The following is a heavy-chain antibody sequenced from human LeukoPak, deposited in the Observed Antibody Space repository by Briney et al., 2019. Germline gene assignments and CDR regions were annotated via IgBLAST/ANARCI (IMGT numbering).Heavy chain of an antibody. Sequence: PGGSLRLSCAASGFTVSSNYMSWVRQAPGKGLEWVSVIYSGGSTYYADSVKGRFTISRDNSKNTLYLQMNSLRAEDTAVYYCAKARGITMVRGVSAWDYWGQGTLVTVSS. CDR2: IYSGGST. J-gene: IGHJ4*02. V-gene: IGHV3-53*01. CDR1: GFTVSSNY. D-gene: IGHD3-10*01. CDR3: AKARGITMVRGVSAWDY.